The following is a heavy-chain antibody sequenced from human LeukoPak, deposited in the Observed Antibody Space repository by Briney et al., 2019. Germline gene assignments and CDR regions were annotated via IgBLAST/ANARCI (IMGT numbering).Heavy chain of an antibody. D-gene: IGHD6-13*01. CDR3: ATLDHAAGYYFDY. V-gene: IGHV1-24*01. J-gene: IGHJ4*02. CDR1: GYTLTELS. Sequence: GASVTVSCKVSGYTLTELSMHWVRQAPGKGLERMGGFDPEDGETIYAQKFQGRVTMTEDTSTDTAYMELSSLRSEDTAVYYCATLDHAAGYYFDYWGQGTLVTVSS. CDR2: FDPEDGET.